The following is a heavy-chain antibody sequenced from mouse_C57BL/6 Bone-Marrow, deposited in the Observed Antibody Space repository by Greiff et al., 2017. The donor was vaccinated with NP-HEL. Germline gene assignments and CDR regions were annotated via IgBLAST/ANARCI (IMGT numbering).Heavy chain of an antibody. Sequence: QVHVKQSGAELVRPGASVKLSCKASGYTFTDYYINWVKQRPGQGLEWIARIYPGSGNTYYNEKFKGKATLTAEKSSSTAYMQLSSLTSEDSAVYFCARWGDYEDYWGQGTTLTVSS. V-gene: IGHV1-76*01. CDR2: IYPGSGNT. J-gene: IGHJ2*01. D-gene: IGHD2-4*01. CDR1: GYTFTDYY. CDR3: ARWGDYEDY.